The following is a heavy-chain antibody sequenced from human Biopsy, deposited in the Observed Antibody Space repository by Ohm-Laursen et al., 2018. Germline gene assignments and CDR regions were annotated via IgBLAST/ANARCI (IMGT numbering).Heavy chain of an antibody. D-gene: IGHD4-23*01. Sequence: SLRLSCAASGFSFSGYYMRWIRQAPGRGLEWVSYISGGGTIYYGDSMKGRVTISRDNAKNSLYLQMHSLRAEDTAVYYCARDTRWSPYSMDVWGQGTTVTVSS. CDR1: GFSFSGYY. CDR2: ISGGGTI. CDR3: ARDTRWSPYSMDV. J-gene: IGHJ6*02. V-gene: IGHV3-11*01.